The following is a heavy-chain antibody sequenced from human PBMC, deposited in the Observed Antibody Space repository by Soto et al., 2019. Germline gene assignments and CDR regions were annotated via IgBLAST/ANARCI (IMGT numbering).Heavy chain of an antibody. J-gene: IGHJ5*02. V-gene: IGHV3-30*18. CDR2: ISNDGKNK. D-gene: IGHD2-2*01. CDR1: GFTFSSYG. CDR3: AKGGGRQYQPFDP. Sequence: QMQLVESGGGVVQPGRSLRLSCAVSGFTFSSYGMHWVRQAPGQGLEWVALISNDGKNKYYADSVKGRFTIFRDNSKNTMYLQMDSLRVEATAVYYCAKGGGRQYQPFDPWGQGTLVIVSS.